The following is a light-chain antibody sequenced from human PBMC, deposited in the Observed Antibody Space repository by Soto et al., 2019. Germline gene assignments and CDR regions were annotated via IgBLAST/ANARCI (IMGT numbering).Light chain of an antibody. CDR2: EAS. Sequence: IRMTQSPSTQSASVGDRVTITCRASQSIGNWLAWYQQTTGRAPKFLSYEASSLERRAHSRVSGNGAGTGFTLTVSGLQPDDFATYYGQQYKSYRWTRGQGTKVDLK. CDR1: QSIGNW. CDR3: QQYKSYRWT. V-gene: IGKV1-5*03. J-gene: IGKJ1*01.